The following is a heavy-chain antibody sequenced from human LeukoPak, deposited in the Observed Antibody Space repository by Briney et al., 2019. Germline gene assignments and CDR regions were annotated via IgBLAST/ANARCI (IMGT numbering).Heavy chain of an antibody. D-gene: IGHD6-13*01. CDR2: INWNGGST. V-gene: IGHV3-20*04. CDR1: GFTFDDFA. CDR3: ARGSSWSYDY. Sequence: GGSLRLSCAASGFTFDDFAMSWVRQAPGKGLEWVSGINWNGGSTGYADSVKGRFTISRDNAKSSLYLQMSSLRAEDTAVYYCARGSSWSYDYWGRGTLVTVSS. J-gene: IGHJ4*02.